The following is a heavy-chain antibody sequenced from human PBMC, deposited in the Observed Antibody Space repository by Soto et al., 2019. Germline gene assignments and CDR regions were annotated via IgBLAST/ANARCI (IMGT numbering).Heavy chain of an antibody. V-gene: IGHV4-34*01. Sequence: ETLSLTCAVYGGSFSGYYWSWIRQPPGKGLEWIGEINHSGSTNYNPSLKSRVTISVDTSKNQFSLKLSSVTAADTAVYYCARRLRYFDWPRGGAFDIWGQGTMVTVSS. CDR2: INHSGST. J-gene: IGHJ3*02. D-gene: IGHD3-9*01. CDR3: ARRLRYFDWPRGGAFDI. CDR1: GGSFSGYY.